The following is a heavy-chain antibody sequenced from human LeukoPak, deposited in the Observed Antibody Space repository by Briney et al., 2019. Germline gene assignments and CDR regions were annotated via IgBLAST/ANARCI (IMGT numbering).Heavy chain of an antibody. CDR3: ERVFYDSSYYFEY. Sequence: PGGSLRLSCAASGFTFSSYSMSWVRQAPGKGLEWVSSISSSSSYIYYADLVKGRFTISRDNATNSLYLQMTSLRVEDRDVYYWERVFYDSSYYFEYWGQGNLVTVSS. CDR2: ISSSSSYI. J-gene: IGHJ4*02. CDR1: GFTFSSYS. D-gene: IGHD5/OR15-5a*01. V-gene: IGHV3-21*01.